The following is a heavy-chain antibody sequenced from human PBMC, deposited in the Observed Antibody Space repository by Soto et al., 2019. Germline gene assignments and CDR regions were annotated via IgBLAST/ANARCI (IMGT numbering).Heavy chain of an antibody. D-gene: IGHD6-6*01. Sequence: PSETLSLTCTVSGGSVSSGSYYWSWIRQAPGKGLEWIGYIYYSGSTNYNPSLKSRVTISVDTSKNQFSLKLSSVTAADTAVYYCARDLSSHFDYWGQGTLVTVSS. CDR1: GGSVSSGSYY. CDR3: ARDLSSHFDY. V-gene: IGHV4-61*01. J-gene: IGHJ4*02. CDR2: IYYSGST.